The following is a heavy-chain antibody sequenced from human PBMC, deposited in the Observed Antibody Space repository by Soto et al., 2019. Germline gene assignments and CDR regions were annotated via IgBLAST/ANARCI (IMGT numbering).Heavy chain of an antibody. V-gene: IGHV4-39*01. CDR3: ARTIPSISGWPGHFDY. J-gene: IGHJ4*02. D-gene: IGHD6-19*01. CDR2: IYYSGST. CDR1: GGSISSSSYY. Sequence: SETLSLTCTVSGGSISSSSYYWGWIRQPPGKGLEWIGSIYYSGSTYYNPSLKSRVTISVDTSKNQFSLKLSSVTAADTAVYYCARTIPSISGWPGHFDYWAREPWSPSPQ.